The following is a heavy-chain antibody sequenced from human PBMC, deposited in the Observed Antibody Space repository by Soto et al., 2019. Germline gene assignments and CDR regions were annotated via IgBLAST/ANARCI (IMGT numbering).Heavy chain of an antibody. CDR1: GFTFSSYV. CDR2: ISGSGGTT. CDR3: AKVIFSSSRGWFDP. Sequence: GGSLRLSCAASGFTFSSYVMSWVRQAPGKGLEWVSAISGSGGTTYYADSVKGRFTISRDNSKNTLYLQMNSLRAEDTAVYYCAKVIFSSSRGWFDPWGQGTLVTVSS. V-gene: IGHV3-23*01. J-gene: IGHJ5*02. D-gene: IGHD6-6*01.